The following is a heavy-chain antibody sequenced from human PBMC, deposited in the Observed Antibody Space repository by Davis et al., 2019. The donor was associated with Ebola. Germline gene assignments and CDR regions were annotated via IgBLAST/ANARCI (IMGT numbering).Heavy chain of an antibody. V-gene: IGHV4-34*01. D-gene: IGHD3/OR15-3a*01. CDR1: GGSFSGYY. Sequence: PSETLSLTCAVYGGSFSGYYWSWIRQPPGKGLEWIGEINHSGSTNYNPSLKSRVTISVDTSKNQFSLKLSSVTAADTAVYYCARERLGLGSFYYYYYMDVWGKGTTVTVSS. CDR2: INHSGST. J-gene: IGHJ6*03. CDR3: ARERLGLGSFYYYYYMDV.